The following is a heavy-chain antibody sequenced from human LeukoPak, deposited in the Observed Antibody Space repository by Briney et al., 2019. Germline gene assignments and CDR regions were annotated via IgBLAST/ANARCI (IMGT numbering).Heavy chain of an antibody. D-gene: IGHD4-17*01. V-gene: IGHV4-39*02. CDR3: ARYLNYADYTAAFDI. Sequence: SETLSLTCTVSGGSISSTSYFWGWIRQPPGKGLEWIGSIYYRGDTYYNPSLKSRVTISVDTSKDHFSLKLSSVTVADTAVYYCARYLNYADYTAAFDIWGQGTMVAVSS. CDR1: GGSISSTSYF. J-gene: IGHJ3*02. CDR2: IYYRGDT.